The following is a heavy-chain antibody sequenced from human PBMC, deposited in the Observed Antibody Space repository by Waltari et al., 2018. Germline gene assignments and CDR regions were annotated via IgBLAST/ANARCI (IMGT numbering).Heavy chain of an antibody. J-gene: IGHJ6*03. CDR1: GYSISSGYY. CDR2: IYHSGST. D-gene: IGHD3-3*01. V-gene: IGHV4-38-2*01. CDR3: ARQPNYDFWSGYSYYYMDV. Sequence: QVQLQESGPGLVKPSETLSLTCAVSGYSISSGYYWGWIRLPPGKGLEWIGSIYHSGSTYYNPSLKSRVTISVDTSKNQFSLKLSSVTAADTAVYYCARQPNYDFWSGYSYYYMDVWGKGTTVTVSS.